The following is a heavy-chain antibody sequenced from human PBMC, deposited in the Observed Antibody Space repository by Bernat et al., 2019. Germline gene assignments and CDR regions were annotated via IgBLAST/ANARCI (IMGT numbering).Heavy chain of an antibody. Sequence: EVQLVESGGGLAQPGGSLRLSCASSGFSFSGHWMHWVRQDPGKGLVWVSRINSEGSSTNYADSVKGRFTISRDNAKNTLYLQMNSLRAEDTAVYYCASDHGGGSFNAFDLWGQGTMVTVSS. V-gene: IGHV3-74*01. CDR1: GFSFSGHW. CDR2: INSEGSST. CDR3: ASDHGGGSFNAFDL. J-gene: IGHJ3*01. D-gene: IGHD3-16*01.